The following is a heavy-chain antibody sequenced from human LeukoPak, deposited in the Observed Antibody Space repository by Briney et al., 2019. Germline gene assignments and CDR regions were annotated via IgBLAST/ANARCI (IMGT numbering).Heavy chain of an antibody. J-gene: IGHJ4*02. Sequence: GGSLRLSCAASGFTVNNKYMTWVRQAPGKGLEWVSLIYNDGRTYYADSVKGRCTISRDNLKNVLYLQMNSLRAEDTAVYYCAKGWDIVVVVAAFFDYWGQGTLVTVSS. CDR3: AKGWDIVVVVAAFFDY. CDR2: IYNDGRT. CDR1: GFTVNNKY. D-gene: IGHD2-15*01. V-gene: IGHV3-53*01.